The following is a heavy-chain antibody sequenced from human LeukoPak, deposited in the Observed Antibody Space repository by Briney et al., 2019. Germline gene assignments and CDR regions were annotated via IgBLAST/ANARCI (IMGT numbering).Heavy chain of an antibody. CDR1: GFTFISYS. CDR3: ARDLHPTVTTYYYFYMDV. J-gene: IGHJ6*03. V-gene: IGHV3-48*01. CDR2: ISSSSNTI. Sequence: PGGSLRLSCAASGFTFISYSMNWVRQAPGKGLEWVSYISSSSNTIYYADSVKGRFTISRDNAKNSLYLQMNSLRAEDTAVYYCARDLHPTVTTYYYFYMDVWGKGTTVTVSS. D-gene: IGHD4-11*01.